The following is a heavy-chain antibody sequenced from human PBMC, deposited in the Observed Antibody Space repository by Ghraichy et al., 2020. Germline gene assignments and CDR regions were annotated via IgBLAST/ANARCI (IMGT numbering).Heavy chain of an antibody. J-gene: IGHJ6*02. CDR3: ARDADGYCAGSSCYGTMAV. Sequence: GSLRLSCAASGFPFTDYNVNWVRQAPGRGLEWVSSISSTAGYIYYTDSVKGRFTISRDNAKNSVYLQMNSLRAEDTAVYYCARDADGYCAGSSCYGTMAVWGQGTTVTVSS. CDR1: GFPFTDYN. V-gene: IGHV3-21*01. D-gene: IGHD2-2*01. CDR2: ISSTAGYI.